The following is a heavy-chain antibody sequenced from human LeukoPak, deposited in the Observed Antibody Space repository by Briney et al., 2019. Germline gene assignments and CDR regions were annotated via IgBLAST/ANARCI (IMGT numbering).Heavy chain of an antibody. CDR2: IGTAGDP. J-gene: IGHJ3*02. V-gene: IGHV3-13*05. D-gene: IGHD2-15*01. Sequence: PGGSLRLSCAASGFTFSSYDMHWVRQATGKGLEWVSAIGTAGDPYYPGSVKGRFTIFRENAKNSLYLQMISLRAGDTAVYYCARGLRYCSGGSCYNSDAFDIWGQGTMVTVSS. CDR1: GFTFSSYD. CDR3: ARGLRYCSGGSCYNSDAFDI.